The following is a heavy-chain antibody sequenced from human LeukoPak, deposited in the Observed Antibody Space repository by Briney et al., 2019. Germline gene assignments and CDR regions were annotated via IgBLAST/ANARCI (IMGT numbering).Heavy chain of an antibody. V-gene: IGHV3-11*03. Sequence: GGALTLSRAATGFTFSDYYMNGLRQARGRGLEGISYINGSSSDTKYADSVKGRFTISRENAKNSLYLLMNSLRAEDTAVYYCARRGTTYCTVDSCHPNWFDHWGQGTLVTVS. D-gene: IGHD2-15*01. CDR3: ARRGTTYCTVDSCHPNWFDH. CDR1: GFTFSDYY. CDR2: INGSSSDT. J-gene: IGHJ5*02.